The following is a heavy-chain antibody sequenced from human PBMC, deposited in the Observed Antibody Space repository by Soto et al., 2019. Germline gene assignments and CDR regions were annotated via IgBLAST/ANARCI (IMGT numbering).Heavy chain of an antibody. Sequence: QVQLVESGGGVVQPGRSLRLSCAASGFTFSSYGMHWVRQAPGKGLEWVAVISYDGSNKYYADSVKGRFTISRDNSKNTLYLQRNSLRAEDTAVYYGAKRAGGGHYYYYMDVWGKGTTVTVSS. J-gene: IGHJ6*03. D-gene: IGHD3-10*01. V-gene: IGHV3-30*18. CDR3: AKRAGGGHYYYYMDV. CDR2: ISYDGSNK. CDR1: GFTFSSYG.